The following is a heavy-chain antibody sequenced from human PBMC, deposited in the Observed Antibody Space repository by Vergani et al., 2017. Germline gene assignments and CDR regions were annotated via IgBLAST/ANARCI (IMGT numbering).Heavy chain of an antibody. J-gene: IGHJ5*02. CDR2: IASSDTTV. CDR3: ARDYLYFSGSGSPYYVVH. V-gene: IGHV3-11*04. D-gene: IGHD3-10*01. CDR1: GFFFSDYY. Sequence: VHLLESGGGLVKPGGSLRLSCTASGFFFSDYYMSWLRQAPGKGLEWISYIASSDTTVYYADSVKGRFTISRDNAKNSLYLEMNSLRAEDTAVYYCARDYLYFSGSGSPYYVVHWGQGTQVTVSS.